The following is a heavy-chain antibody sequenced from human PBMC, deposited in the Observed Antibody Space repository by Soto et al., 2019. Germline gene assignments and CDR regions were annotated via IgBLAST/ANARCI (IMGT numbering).Heavy chain of an antibody. V-gene: IGHV4-59*01. Sequence: QVQLQESGPGLEKSSGTLSLTCTVSGASMTGYYWSWIRQPPGKGLEWIGFIYDSDTTNYNPSLKSRCTISIDTSNNQFSLRLSSVTAADTAVYYCARHRNWKVDYWGQGTLVTVSS. J-gene: IGHJ4*02. CDR3: ARHRNWKVDY. CDR1: GASMTGYY. D-gene: IGHD1-1*01. CDR2: IYDSDTT.